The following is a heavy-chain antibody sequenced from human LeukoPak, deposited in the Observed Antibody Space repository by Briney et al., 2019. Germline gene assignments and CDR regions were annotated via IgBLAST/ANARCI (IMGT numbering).Heavy chain of an antibody. J-gene: IGHJ4*02. V-gene: IGHV1-69*05. D-gene: IGHD1-1*01. CDR3: AREGTEYYFDY. CDR2: IIPIFGTA. Sequence: ASVKVSCKASGGTFSSYAISWVRQAPGQGLEWMGRIIPIFGTANYAQKFQGRVTITTDESTSTAYMELSNPRSEDTAVYYCAREGTEYYFDYWGQGTLVTVSS. CDR1: GGTFSSYA.